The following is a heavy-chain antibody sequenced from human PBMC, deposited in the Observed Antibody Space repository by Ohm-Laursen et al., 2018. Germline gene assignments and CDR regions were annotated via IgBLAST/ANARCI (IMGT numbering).Heavy chain of an antibody. D-gene: IGHD1-14*01. CDR1: GFTFSSYG. Sequence: SLRLSCAASGFTFSSYGMHWVRQAPGKGLEWVAVISYDGSNKYYADSVKGRFTISRDNSKNTLYLQMNSLRVEDTAVYYCARNPYDYWGQGTLVTVSS. CDR2: ISYDGSNK. J-gene: IGHJ4*02. V-gene: IGHV3-30*03. CDR3: ARNPYDY.